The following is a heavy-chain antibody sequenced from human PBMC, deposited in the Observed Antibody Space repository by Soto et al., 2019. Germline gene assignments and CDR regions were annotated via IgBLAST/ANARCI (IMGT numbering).Heavy chain of an antibody. CDR2: IYYSGST. Sequence: ETLSLTCSVSGGSINSSSYFWGWVRQPPGKGLEWIGSIYYSGSTYYNPSLRSRVTISVDTSKNQFSLKLSSVTAAGTAVFYCARHYSSGSRNWFDPWGQGTLVTVSS. J-gene: IGHJ5*02. D-gene: IGHD6-19*01. CDR1: GGSINSSSYF. CDR3: ARHYSSGSRNWFDP. V-gene: IGHV4-39*01.